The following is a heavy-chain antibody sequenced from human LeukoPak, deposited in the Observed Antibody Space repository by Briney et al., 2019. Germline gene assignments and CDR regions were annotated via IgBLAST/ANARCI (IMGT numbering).Heavy chain of an antibody. CDR2: ISSSSSYI. Sequence: PGGSLRLSCAASGFTFSSYIMNWVRQAPGKGLEWVSSISSSSSYIYYADSVKGRFTISRDNAKNSLYLQMNSLRAEDTAVYYCARPYYYDSSGYSDDYWGQGTLSPSPQ. J-gene: IGHJ4*02. CDR3: ARPYYYDSSGYSDDY. V-gene: IGHV3-21*01. CDR1: GFTFSSYI. D-gene: IGHD3-22*01.